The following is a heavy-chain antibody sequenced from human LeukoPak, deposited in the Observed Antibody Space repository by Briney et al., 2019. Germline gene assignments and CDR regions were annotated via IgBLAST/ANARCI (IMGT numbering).Heavy chain of an antibody. CDR1: GGSISSYY. J-gene: IGHJ4*02. CDR3: ARDVGSSWYEDYFDY. V-gene: IGHV4-4*07. D-gene: IGHD6-13*01. CDR2: IYTSGST. Sequence: SETLSLTCTVSGGSISSYYWSWIRQPPGKGLEWIGRIYTSGSTNYNPSLKSRVTMSVDTSKNQFSLKLSSVTAADTAVYYCARDVGSSWYEDYFDYWGQGTLVTVSS.